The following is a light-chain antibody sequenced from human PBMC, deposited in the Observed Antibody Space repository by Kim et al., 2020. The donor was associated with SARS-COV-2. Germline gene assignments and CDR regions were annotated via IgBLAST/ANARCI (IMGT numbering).Light chain of an antibody. CDR3: AAWDDSLSGPV. CDR2: RNN. CDR1: SSNIGSNY. J-gene: IGLJ3*02. Sequence: GQSVTISCSGSSSNIGSNYVYWYQQLPGPAPQLLIYRNNQRPSGVPDRFSGSKSGTSASLAISGLRSEDEADYYCAAWDDSLSGPVFGGGTQLTVL. V-gene: IGLV1-47*01.